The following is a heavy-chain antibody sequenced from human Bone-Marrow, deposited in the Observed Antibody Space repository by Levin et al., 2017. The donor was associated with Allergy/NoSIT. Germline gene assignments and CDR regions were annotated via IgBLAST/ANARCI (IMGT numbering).Heavy chain of an antibody. V-gene: IGHV3-23*01. CDR3: AKGAHYDYIWGSYREWFDP. D-gene: IGHD3-16*02. CDR1: GFTFSSYA. CDR2: ISGSGGST. J-gene: IGHJ5*02. Sequence: GESLRLSCAASGFTFSSYAMSWVRQAPGKGLEWVSTISGSGGSTYYADSVKGRFTISRDNSKNTLYLQMNSLRAEDTAVYYCAKGAHYDYIWGSYREWFDPWGQGTLVTVSS.